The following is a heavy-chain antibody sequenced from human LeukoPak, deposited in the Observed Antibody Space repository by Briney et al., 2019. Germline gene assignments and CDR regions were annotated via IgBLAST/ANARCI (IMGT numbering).Heavy chain of an antibody. Sequence: PGGSLRLSCTASGFTFGDYAMSWVRQAPGKGLEWVGFIRSKAYGGTTEYAASVKGRFTISRDDSKSIAYLQMNSLKTEDTAVYYCTRVGDIVALYYYYYMDVWGQGTLVTVSS. CDR3: TRVGDIVALYYYYYMDV. CDR2: IRSKAYGGTT. V-gene: IGHV3-49*04. J-gene: IGHJ6*03. D-gene: IGHD5-12*01. CDR1: GFTFGDYA.